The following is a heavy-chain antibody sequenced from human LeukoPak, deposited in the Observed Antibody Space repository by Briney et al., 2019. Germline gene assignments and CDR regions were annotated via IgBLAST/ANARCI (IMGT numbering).Heavy chain of an antibody. CDR3: ARVIGYNSGRFDY. D-gene: IGHD6-19*01. J-gene: IGHJ4*02. CDR2: AYHSGTT. V-gene: IGHV4-38-2*02. Sequence: SETLSLTCTVSGYSISNGYYWGWIRQPPGKGLEWIGSAYHSGTTYYNPSLKSRVSISVDTSNNQFSLKLNSVTAADTAVYFCARVIGYNSGRFDYWGQGTLVTVSS. CDR1: GYSISNGYY.